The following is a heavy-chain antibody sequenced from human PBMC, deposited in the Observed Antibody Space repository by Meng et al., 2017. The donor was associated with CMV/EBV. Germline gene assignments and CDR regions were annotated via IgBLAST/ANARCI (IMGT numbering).Heavy chain of an antibody. CDR3: AKNLAFTVDTDAFDI. Sequence: ETLSLTCAASGFTFSSYAMSWVRQAPGKGLEWVSAISGSGGSTYYADSVKGRFTISRDNSKNTLYLQMNSLRAEDTAVYYCAKNLAFTVDTDAFDIWGQGTMVTVSS. D-gene: IGHD6-19*01. CDR1: GFTFSSYA. J-gene: IGHJ3*02. CDR2: ISGSGGST. V-gene: IGHV3-23*01.